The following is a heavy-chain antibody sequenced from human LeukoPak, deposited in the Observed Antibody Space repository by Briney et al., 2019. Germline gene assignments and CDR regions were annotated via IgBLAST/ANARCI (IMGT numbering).Heavy chain of an antibody. CDR3: AKDRWTTVVRDLDY. V-gene: IGHV3-23*01. Sequence: GGSLRLSCAASGFTFSSHAMSWVRQAPGKGLEWVSGLSGSGGSTYYADSVKGRFTISRDNSKNTLYLQMNSLRAEDTAVYYCAKDRWTTVVRDLDYWGQGTLATVSS. CDR2: LSGSGGST. J-gene: IGHJ4*02. CDR1: GFTFSSHA. D-gene: IGHD4-23*01.